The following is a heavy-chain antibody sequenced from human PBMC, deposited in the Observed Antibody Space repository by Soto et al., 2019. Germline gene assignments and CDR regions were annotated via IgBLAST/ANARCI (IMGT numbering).Heavy chain of an antibody. CDR3: ARVGTGTTFQRNGYYYYYYMDV. CDR1: GGSISSYY. J-gene: IGHJ6*03. Sequence: SETLSLTCTVSGGSISSYYWSWIRQPPGKGLEWIGYIYYSGSTNYNPSLKSRVTISVDTSKNQFSLKLSSVTAADTAVYYCARVGTGTTFQRNGYYYYYYMDVWGKGTTVTVSS. V-gene: IGHV4-59*01. D-gene: IGHD1-7*01. CDR2: IYYSGST.